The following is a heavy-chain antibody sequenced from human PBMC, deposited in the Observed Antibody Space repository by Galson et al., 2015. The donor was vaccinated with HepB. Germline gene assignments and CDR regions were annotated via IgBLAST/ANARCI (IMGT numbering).Heavy chain of an antibody. CDR2: ISYDGSNK. D-gene: IGHD2-2*01. CDR3: AREGVPADLAAGGFFDP. V-gene: IGHV3-30-3*01. CDR1: GFTFSSYA. Sequence: SLRLSCAASGFTFSSYAMHWVRQAPGKGLEWVAVISYDGSNKYYADSVKGRFTISRDNSKNTLYLQMNSLRAEDTAVYYCAREGVPADLAAGGFFDPWGQGTLVTVSS. J-gene: IGHJ5*02.